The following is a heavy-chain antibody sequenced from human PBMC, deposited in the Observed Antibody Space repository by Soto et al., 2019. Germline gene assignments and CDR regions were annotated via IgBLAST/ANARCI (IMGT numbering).Heavy chain of an antibody. V-gene: IGHV4-34*01. D-gene: IGHD6-19*01. CDR2: INHSGST. Sequence: SETLSLTCAVYGGSFSGYYWSWIRQPPGEGLEWIGYINHSGSTNYNPSLKSRVTISVDTSKNQFSLKLSSVTAADTAVYYCARVSGWGSGWYGYYYYYGMDVWGQGTTVTVSS. J-gene: IGHJ6*02. CDR1: GGSFSGYY. CDR3: ARVSGWGSGWYGYYYYYGMDV.